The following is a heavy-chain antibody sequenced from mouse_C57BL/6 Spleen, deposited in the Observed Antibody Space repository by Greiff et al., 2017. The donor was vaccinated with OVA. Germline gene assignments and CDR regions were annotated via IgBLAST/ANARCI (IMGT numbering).Heavy chain of an antibody. V-gene: IGHV1-42*01. J-gene: IGHJ3*01. CDR2: INPSTGGT. CDR3: ARSSDGGFAY. CDR1: GYSFTGYY. D-gene: IGHD2-13*01. Sequence: EVQLQQSGPELVKPGASVKISCKASGYSFTGYYMNWVKQSPEKSLEWIGEINPSTGGTTYNQKFKAKATLTVDKSSSTAYMQLKSLTSEDSAVYYCARSSDGGFAYWGQGTLVTVSA.